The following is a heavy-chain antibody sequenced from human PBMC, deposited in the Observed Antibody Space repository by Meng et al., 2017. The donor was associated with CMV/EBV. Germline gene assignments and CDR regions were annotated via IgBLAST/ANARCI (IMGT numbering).Heavy chain of an antibody. V-gene: IGHV1-46*01. CDR2: INPSCGST. J-gene: IGHJ6*02. D-gene: IGHD6-13*01. CDR3: ASSYSSPRYYYYGMDV. Sequence: SVKVSCKASGYTFTSYYMHWVRQAPGQGLEWMGIINPSCGSTSYAQKFQGRVTMTRDTSTSTVYMELSSLRSEDTAVYYCASSYSSPRYYYYGMDVWGQGTTVTVSS. CDR1: GYTFTSYY.